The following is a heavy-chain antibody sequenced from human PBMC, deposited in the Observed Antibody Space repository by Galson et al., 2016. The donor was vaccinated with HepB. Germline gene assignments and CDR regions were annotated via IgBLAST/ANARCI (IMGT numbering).Heavy chain of an antibody. CDR3: AKEGWGVGWIDY. CDR2: ISFDSSRK. V-gene: IGHV3-30*18. CDR1: GFTFSDYA. Sequence: SLRLSCAASGFTFSDYAMHWVRQAPGKGLEWVAIISFDSSRKYYTDSVKGRFTISRDNSKNTLYVQVNSLTTDDTAVYYCAKEGWGVGWIDYWGQGTLVTVSS. D-gene: IGHD3-16*01. J-gene: IGHJ4*02.